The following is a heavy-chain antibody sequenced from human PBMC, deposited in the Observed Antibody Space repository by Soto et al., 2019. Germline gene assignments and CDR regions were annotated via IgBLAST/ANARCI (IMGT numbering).Heavy chain of an antibody. Sequence: EVQLLESGEPGGSLRVSCVASGFTFSDYAMTWVRQAPGKGLEWVSSIRGSGVGTTYADSVRGRFTILRDNSKNNLYLQMNSLRAEDTAVYYCARDPNGDYVGAFDGWGQGTMVTVSS. CDR3: ARDPNGDYVGAFDG. CDR2: IRGSGVGT. V-gene: IGHV3-23*01. D-gene: IGHD4-17*01. J-gene: IGHJ3*01. CDR1: GFTFSDYA.